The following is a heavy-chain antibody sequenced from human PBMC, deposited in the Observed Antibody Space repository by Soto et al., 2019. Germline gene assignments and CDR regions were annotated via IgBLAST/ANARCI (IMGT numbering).Heavy chain of an antibody. D-gene: IGHD3-16*01. J-gene: IGHJ4*02. CDR3: ARVWGYYFDY. CDR1: GGSISSYY. Sequence: PSETLSLTCTVSGGSISSYYWSWIRQPPGKGLEWIGYIYYSGSTNYNPSLKSRVTVSVDTAKNQFSRKLRSVTAADTAVYYCARVWGYYFDYWGQGTLVTVSS. CDR2: IYYSGST. V-gene: IGHV4-59*12.